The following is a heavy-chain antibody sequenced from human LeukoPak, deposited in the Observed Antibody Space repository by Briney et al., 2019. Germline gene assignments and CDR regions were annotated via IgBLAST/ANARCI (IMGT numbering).Heavy chain of an antibody. J-gene: IGHJ4*02. CDR2: INPSGGST. CDR1: GYTFTSYY. V-gene: IGHV1-46*01. CDR3: ARDRVGSSGWFIFDY. D-gene: IGHD6-19*01. Sequence: GASVKVSCKASGYTFTSYYMHWVRQAPGQGLEWMGIINPSGGSTSYARKFQGRVTMTRDTSTSTVYMELSSLRSEDTAVYYCARDRVGSSGWFIFDYWGQGTLVTVSS.